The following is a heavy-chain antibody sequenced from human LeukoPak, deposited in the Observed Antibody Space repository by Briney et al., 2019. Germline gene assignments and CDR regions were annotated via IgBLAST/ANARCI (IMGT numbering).Heavy chain of an antibody. CDR2: MNPNSGNT. CDR1: GYTFTSYD. V-gene: IGHV1-8*01. J-gene: IGHJ6*03. D-gene: IGHD3-3*01. CDR3: ATVTYYDFWSGYYSQGPQRDYYYYYYMDV. Sequence: GASVKVSCKASGYTFTSYDINWVRQATGQGLEWMGWMNPNSGNTGYAQKFQGRVTMTRNTSISTAYMELSSLRSEDTAVYYCATVTYYDFWSGYYSQGPQRDYYYYYYMDVWGKGTTVTVSS.